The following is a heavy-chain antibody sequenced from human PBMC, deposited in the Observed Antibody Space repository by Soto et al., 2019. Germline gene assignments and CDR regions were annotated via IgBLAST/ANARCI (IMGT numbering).Heavy chain of an antibody. J-gene: IGHJ4*02. CDR3: ARGSGYYYWDDY. D-gene: IGHD3-22*01. Sequence: ASVKVSCKASGYSFSFYGINWVRQAPGQRLEWMGWINASDGNTKYSQKFEDRVTITRDTSASTAYMELSSLKSEDTAVYYCARGSGYYYWDDYWGQGTLVTVSS. V-gene: IGHV1-3*01. CDR1: GYSFSFYG. CDR2: INASDGNT.